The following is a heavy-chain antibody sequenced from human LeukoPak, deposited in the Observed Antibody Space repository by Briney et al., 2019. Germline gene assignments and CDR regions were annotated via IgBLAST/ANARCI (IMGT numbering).Heavy chain of an antibody. CDR2: IYYSGST. Sequence: SETLSLTCIVSGGSISSYYWSWIRQPPGKGLEWIGYIYYSGSTNYNPSLKSRVTISVDTSKNQFSLKLSSVTAADTAVYYCARLDYGDTHYYFDYWGQGTLVTVSS. CDR3: ARLDYGDTHYYFDY. CDR1: GGSISSYY. V-gene: IGHV4-59*08. J-gene: IGHJ4*02. D-gene: IGHD4-17*01.